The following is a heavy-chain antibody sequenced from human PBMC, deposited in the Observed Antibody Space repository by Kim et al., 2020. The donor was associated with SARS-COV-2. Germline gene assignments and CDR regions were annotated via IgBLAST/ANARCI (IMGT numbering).Heavy chain of an antibody. Sequence: ASVKVSCKSSGYTFTSYAMHWVRQAPGQRLEWMGWINAGNGNTKYSQKFQGRVTITRDTSASTAYMELSSLRSEDTAVYYCARVYYYDSSGGYYYGMDVWGQGTTVTVSS. D-gene: IGHD3-22*01. CDR3: ARVYYYDSSGGYYYGMDV. CDR2: INAGNGNT. J-gene: IGHJ6*02. V-gene: IGHV1-3*01. CDR1: GYTFTSYA.